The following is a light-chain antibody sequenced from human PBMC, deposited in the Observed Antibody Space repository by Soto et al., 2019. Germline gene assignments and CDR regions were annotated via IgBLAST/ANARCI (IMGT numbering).Light chain of an antibody. CDR1: QSISNNY. J-gene: IGKJ1*01. Sequence: EIVLTQSPGTLSLSPGERATLSCRASQSISNNYLAWYQQTPGQAPRLLIYDAPNRAAGIPDRFSGSGSGTDFTLTISRLEPEDFGVYHCQQYGGSPRTFGQGTKVDIK. CDR3: QQYGGSPRT. V-gene: IGKV3-20*01. CDR2: DAP.